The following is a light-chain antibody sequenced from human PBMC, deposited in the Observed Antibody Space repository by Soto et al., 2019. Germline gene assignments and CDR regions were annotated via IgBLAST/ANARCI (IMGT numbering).Light chain of an antibody. Sequence: DMVMTQSPGTLSSSPGETATLSCRASQTVRSKYLAWYQHKPGQAPRLLIYGASSRATAIPDRFSGSGSGTDFTLTISRPEPEDLATYYCHQYGNSPYTFGQGTRLEIK. CDR3: HQYGNSPYT. CDR2: GAS. CDR1: QTVRSKY. J-gene: IGKJ2*01. V-gene: IGKV3-20*01.